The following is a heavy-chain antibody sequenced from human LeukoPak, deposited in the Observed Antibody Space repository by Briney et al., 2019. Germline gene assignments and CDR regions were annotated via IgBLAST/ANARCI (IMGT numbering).Heavy chain of an antibody. CDR3: AKDAPGAAAGRYRYYYYGMDV. Sequence: GGSLRLSCAASGFTFSSYGMHWVRQAQGKGLEWVAVISYDGSNKYYADSVKGRFTISRDNSKNTLYLQMNSLRAEDTAVYYCAKDAPGAAAGRYRYYYYGMDVWGQGTTVTVSS. J-gene: IGHJ6*02. V-gene: IGHV3-30*18. D-gene: IGHD6-13*01. CDR1: GFTFSSYG. CDR2: ISYDGSNK.